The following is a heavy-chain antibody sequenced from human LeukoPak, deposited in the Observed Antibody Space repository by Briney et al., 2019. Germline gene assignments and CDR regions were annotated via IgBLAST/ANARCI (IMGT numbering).Heavy chain of an antibody. CDR2: ISGRGGDT. D-gene: IGHD1-26*01. V-gene: IGHV3-23*01. CDR1: GFTFSSYS. Sequence: GGSLRLSCAASGFTFSSYSMNWVRQVPGKGLEWVSTISGRGGDTDYADSVKGRFIISRDSSENTLYLQMHSLGVEDTGVYYCAKGLWASTVGATGIFFDYWGQGIQVTVSS. CDR3: AKGLWASTVGATGIFFDY. J-gene: IGHJ4*02.